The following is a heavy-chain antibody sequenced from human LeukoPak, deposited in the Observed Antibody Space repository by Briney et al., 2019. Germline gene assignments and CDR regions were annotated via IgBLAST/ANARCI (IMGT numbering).Heavy chain of an antibody. CDR2: ISNNGVST. CDR1: GFTFSNYA. Sequence: GGSLILSCSASGFTFSNYAMAWVRQAPGKGLEYVSAISNNGVSTYYADSVKGRFTISRDNSKSTLYLQMNSLRAEDTAVYYCARYVYGVVTSFDYWGQGTLVTVSS. CDR3: ARYVYGVVTSFDY. D-gene: IGHD3-3*01. V-gene: IGHV3-64*04. J-gene: IGHJ4*02.